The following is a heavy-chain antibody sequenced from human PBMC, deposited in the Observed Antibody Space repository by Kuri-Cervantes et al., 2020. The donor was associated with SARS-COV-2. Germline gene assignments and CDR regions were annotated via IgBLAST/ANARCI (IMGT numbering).Heavy chain of an antibody. CDR3: ARLTMVRGENYYYYGMDV. Sequence: GGSLRLSCAASGFTFSDYYMNWVRQAPGKGLEWVSSISSSSSYIYYADSVKGRFTISRDNAKNSLYLQMNSLRAEDTAVYYCARLTMVRGENYYYYGMDVWGQGTTVTVSS. CDR1: GFTFSDYY. V-gene: IGHV3-21*01. J-gene: IGHJ6*02. D-gene: IGHD3-10*01. CDR2: ISSSSSYI.